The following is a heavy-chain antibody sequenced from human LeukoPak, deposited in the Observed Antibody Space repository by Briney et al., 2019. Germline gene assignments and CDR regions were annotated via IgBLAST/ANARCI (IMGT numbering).Heavy chain of an antibody. CDR1: GFIFSSYG. V-gene: IGHV3-30*19. Sequence: GRSLRLSCAASGFIFSSYGMHWVRQAPGKGLEWVAVISYDGSNDYYADSVKGRFTISRDNSKNTLYLQMNSLRAEDTAVYYCATNGPGIAVAGYVDYWGQGTLVTVSS. D-gene: IGHD6-19*01. CDR3: ATNGPGIAVAGYVDY. CDR2: ISYDGSND. J-gene: IGHJ4*02.